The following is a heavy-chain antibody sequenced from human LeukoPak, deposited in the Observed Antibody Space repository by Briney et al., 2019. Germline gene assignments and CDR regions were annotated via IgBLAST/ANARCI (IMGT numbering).Heavy chain of an antibody. CDR2: INHSGST. CDR3: AKSNGYGLVDI. D-gene: IGHD3-10*01. Sequence: PSETLSLTCAVYGGSFSGYYWNWIRQPPGKGLEWIGEINHSGSTNYNPSLKSRVTISVDTSKNQFSLKLSSVTAADTAVYYCAKSNGYGLVDIWGQGTMVTVSS. J-gene: IGHJ3*02. CDR1: GGSFSGYY. V-gene: IGHV4-34*01.